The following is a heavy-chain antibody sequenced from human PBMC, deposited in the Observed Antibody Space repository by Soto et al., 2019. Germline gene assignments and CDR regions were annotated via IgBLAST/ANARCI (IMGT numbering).Heavy chain of an antibody. V-gene: IGHV1-46*02. D-gene: IGHD5-18*01. J-gene: IGHJ5*02. CDR3: ARGREISFGYNGFDP. Sequence: ASVKVSCKTSGYPFNSYHMHWVRQAPGQGLEWMGVINPTEGRTRYSQKFQDRVTMTRDTSTSTVYMELSSLRSEDTAIYFCARGREISFGYNGFDPWGQGTLVTVSS. CDR1: GYPFNSYH. CDR2: INPTEGRT.